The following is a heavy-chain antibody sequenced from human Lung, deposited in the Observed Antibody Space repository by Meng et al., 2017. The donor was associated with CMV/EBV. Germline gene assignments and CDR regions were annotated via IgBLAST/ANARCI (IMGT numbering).Heavy chain of an antibody. Sequence: GGSLSLXCVPSGFTFNPYGMHWVRQAPGEGLEWVTFIHYAGSYKYYADSVKGRFTISRDNSKNMVYLEMSSLNVADTAIYYCAKDFHRSGCSDVFYIWGQGTMVTVSS. J-gene: IGHJ3*02. V-gene: IGHV3-30*02. CDR1: GFTFNPYG. CDR2: IHYAGSYK. D-gene: IGHD3-10*01. CDR3: AKDFHRSGCSDVFYI.